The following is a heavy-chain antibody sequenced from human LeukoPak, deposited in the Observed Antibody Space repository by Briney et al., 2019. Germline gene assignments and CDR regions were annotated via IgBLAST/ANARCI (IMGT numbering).Heavy chain of an antibody. CDR1: GFTFSSYW. CDR3: ARERQDTVIHSGAFDI. J-gene: IGHJ3*02. D-gene: IGHD2-21*02. Sequence: GGSLRLSCAASGFTFSSYWMSWVRQAPGKGLEWVANIKQDGSEKYVDSVKGRFTISRDNAKNSLYLQMNSLGPEDTAVYFCARERQDTVIHSGAFDIWGQGTMVTVSS. CDR2: IKQDGSEK. V-gene: IGHV3-7*01.